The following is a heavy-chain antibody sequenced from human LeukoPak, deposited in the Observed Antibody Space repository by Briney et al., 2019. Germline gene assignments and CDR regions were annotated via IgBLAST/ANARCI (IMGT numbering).Heavy chain of an antibody. V-gene: IGHV1-2*02. CDR2: INPNSGGT. Sequence: ASVKVSCKASGYTFTGYYMHWVRQAPGQGLDGMGWINPNSGGTDYAQRFQGRVTLTTNTSISTAYMELSRLSSDETAVYYCASGPGDYVWGSYRPFDYWGQGTLVTVSS. D-gene: IGHD3-16*02. CDR1: GYTFTGYY. CDR3: ASGPGDYVWGSYRPFDY. J-gene: IGHJ4*02.